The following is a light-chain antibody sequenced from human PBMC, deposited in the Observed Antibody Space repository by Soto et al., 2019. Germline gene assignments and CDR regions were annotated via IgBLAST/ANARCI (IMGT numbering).Light chain of an antibody. Sequence: QSVLAQPASVSGSPGQSITISCSGTSSDVGAYNYVSWYQKNPGKAPKLLIYDVRYRPSGVSDRFSCSKSGNTAYLAISGLQAEDEADYYCSSFTSRHTYVFGSGTKVTV. CDR3: SSFTSRHTYV. V-gene: IGLV2-14*01. CDR2: DVR. CDR1: SSDVGAYNY. J-gene: IGLJ1*01.